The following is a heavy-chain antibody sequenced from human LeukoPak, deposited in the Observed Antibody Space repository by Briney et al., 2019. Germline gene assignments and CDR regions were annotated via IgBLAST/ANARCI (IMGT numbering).Heavy chain of an antibody. CDR2: ISAYNGNT. D-gene: IGHD3-22*01. J-gene: IGHJ4*02. Sequence: VASVKVSCKASGYTFTSYGISWVRQAPGQGLEWMGWISAYNGNTNYAQNFQGRLTMTADTSTSTAYMELRGLRSDDTAVCYCARDLMYYYDSVSYHFDYWGQGTLVTVSS. CDR3: ARDLMYYYDSVSYHFDY. V-gene: IGHV1-18*01. CDR1: GYTFTSYG.